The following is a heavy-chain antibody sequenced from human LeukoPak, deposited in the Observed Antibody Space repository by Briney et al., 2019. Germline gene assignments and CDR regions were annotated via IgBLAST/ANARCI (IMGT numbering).Heavy chain of an antibody. CDR1: GFTLRSYD. CDR2: ISSSGSTI. J-gene: IGHJ3*02. Sequence: GRTLRLSCGASGFTLRSYDMNWVTQAPGRGLEWGSYISSSGSTIYYADSVKGRFTISRDNAENSLYLQMNSLRAEDTAVYYCARGYGLGIWGQGTMVTVSS. CDR3: ARGYGLGI. V-gene: IGHV3-48*03.